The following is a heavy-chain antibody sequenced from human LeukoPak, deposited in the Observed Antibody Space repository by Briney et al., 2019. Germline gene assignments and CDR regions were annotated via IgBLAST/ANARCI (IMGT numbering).Heavy chain of an antibody. D-gene: IGHD4-17*01. V-gene: IGHV4-59*01. J-gene: IGHJ4*02. CDR1: GGSISSYY. Sequence: SETLSLTCTVSGGSISSYYWSWIRQPPGKGLEWIGYIYYSGSTNYNPSLKSRVTISVDTSKNQFSLKLSSVTAADTAVYYCARGGGDMTTVTTVDYWGQGTLVTVSS. CDR3: ARGGGDMTTVTTVDY. CDR2: IYYSGST.